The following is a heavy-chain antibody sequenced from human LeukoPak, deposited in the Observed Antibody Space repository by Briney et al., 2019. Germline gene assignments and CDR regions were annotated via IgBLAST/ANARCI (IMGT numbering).Heavy chain of an antibody. J-gene: IGHJ4*02. CDR3: ARDATPKTY. V-gene: IGHV4-59*01. Sequence: SETLSLTCTVSGGSISSYYWSGIRQPPGKGLEWIGYIYYSGSTNYNPSLKSRVTISVDTSKNQFSLKLSSVTAADTAVYYCARDATPKTYWGQGTLVTVSS. D-gene: IGHD2-2*01. CDR2: IYYSGST. CDR1: GGSISSYY.